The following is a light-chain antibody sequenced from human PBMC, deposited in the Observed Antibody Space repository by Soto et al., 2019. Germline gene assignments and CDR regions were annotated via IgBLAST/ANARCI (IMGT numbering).Light chain of an antibody. CDR1: NIGNKT. J-gene: IGLJ2*01. V-gene: IGLV3-21*02. Sequence: SYELTQPPSVSVAPGQTARITCGGDNIGNKTVHWYQQKPGQAPVLVVYDDNDRPSGIPERFSGSNSGNTATLTISSVEAGDEADYYCQVWHSISDHVVFGGGTKLTVL. CDR2: DDN. CDR3: QVWHSISDHVV.